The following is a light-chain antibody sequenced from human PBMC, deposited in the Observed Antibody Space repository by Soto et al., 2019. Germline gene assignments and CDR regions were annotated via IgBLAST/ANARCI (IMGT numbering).Light chain of an antibody. J-gene: IGLJ1*01. Sequence: QSALTQPASVSGSPGQSITISCTGTGSDVGGYNYVSWYQHHPGKAPRLMIYEVSNRPSGVSDRFSGSKSGNTASLTISGLLAEDEADYYCSSYTSISTYVFGTGTKLTVL. CDR2: EVS. CDR3: SSYTSISTYV. CDR1: GSDVGGYNY. V-gene: IGLV2-14*01.